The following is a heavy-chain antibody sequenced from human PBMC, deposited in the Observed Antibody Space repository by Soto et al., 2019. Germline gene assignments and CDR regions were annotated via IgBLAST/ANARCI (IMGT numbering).Heavy chain of an antibody. CDR1: GGSISGPSY. Sequence: QVQLQESGPGLVSPSQTLSLTCTVSGGSISGPSYWSWIRQFPGKGLEWIGYIYFSETTFYNPYLKSRVSISVDTSKNQFSLRLTSVTAADTAVYYCARDNYGSRGYHSGFGPWGQGTLVTVSS. J-gene: IGHJ5*02. CDR2: IYFSETT. V-gene: IGHV4-31*03. CDR3: ARDNYGSRGYHSGFGP. D-gene: IGHD3-22*01.